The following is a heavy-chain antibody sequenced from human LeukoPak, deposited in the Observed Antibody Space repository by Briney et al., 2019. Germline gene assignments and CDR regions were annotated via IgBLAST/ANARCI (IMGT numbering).Heavy chain of an antibody. V-gene: IGHV4-34*01. CDR3: ARVGIAVADLDAFDI. CDR1: GGSFSGYY. Sequence: SETLSLTCAVYGGSFSGYYWNWIRQPPGKGLEWIGEINHSGSTNYNPSLKSRVTISVDTSKNQFSLKLSSVTAADTAVYYCARVGIAVADLDAFDIWGQGTMVTVSS. D-gene: IGHD6-19*01. CDR2: INHSGST. J-gene: IGHJ3*02.